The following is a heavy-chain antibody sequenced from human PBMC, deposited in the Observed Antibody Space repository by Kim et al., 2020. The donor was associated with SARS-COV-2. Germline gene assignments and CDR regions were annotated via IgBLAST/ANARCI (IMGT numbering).Heavy chain of an antibody. J-gene: IGHJ3*02. CDR2: ISSSSSTI. CDR1: GFTFSSYS. Sequence: GGSLRLSCAASGFTFSSYSMNWVRQAPGKGLEWVSYISSSSSTIYYADSVKGRFTISRDNAKNSLYLQMNSLRDEDTAVYYCARDRMARIVGARDAFDIWGQGTMVTVSS. CDR3: ARDRMARIVGARDAFDI. V-gene: IGHV3-48*02. D-gene: IGHD1-26*01.